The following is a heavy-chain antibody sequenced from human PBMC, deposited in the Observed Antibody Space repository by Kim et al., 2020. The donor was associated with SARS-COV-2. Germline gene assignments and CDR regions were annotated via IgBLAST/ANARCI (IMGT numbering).Heavy chain of an antibody. CDR1: GYSISSGYY. D-gene: IGHD2-2*01. Sequence: SETLSLTCTVSGYSISSGYYWGWIRQPPGKGLEWIGSIYHSGSTYYNPSLKSRVTISVDTSKKQLSLKLSSVTAADTAVYYCARGYKFDRVPAAKFSWFDPWGQGTLVTVSS. CDR3: ARGYKFDRVPAAKFSWFDP. J-gene: IGHJ5*02. V-gene: IGHV4-38-2*02. CDR2: IYHSGST.